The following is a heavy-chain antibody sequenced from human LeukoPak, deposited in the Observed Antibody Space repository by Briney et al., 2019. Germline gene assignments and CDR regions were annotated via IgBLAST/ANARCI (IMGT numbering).Heavy chain of an antibody. J-gene: IGHJ3*01. CDR3: AKGFLFQRHDLIHF. CDR1: GFSFSSYG. V-gene: IGHV3-30*18. D-gene: IGHD2-21*01. CDR2: ISYNGGKT. Sequence: GGSLRLSCVASGFSFSSYGMFWVRQAPGEGLEWVAYISYNGGKTDYVDSVKGRLIISRDNYKDTLFLQMNSLRAEDTAVYYCAKGFLFQRHDLIHFWGQGTMLTVSS.